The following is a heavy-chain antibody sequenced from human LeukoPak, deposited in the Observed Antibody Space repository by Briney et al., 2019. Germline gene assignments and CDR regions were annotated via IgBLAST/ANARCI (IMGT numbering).Heavy chain of an antibody. CDR1: GESLNYXX. V-gene: IGHV4-34*12. Sequence: RASETLSLTCAVYGESLNYXXXXXXXXXXXXXXXWIGDIFDGKTINYNPSLKSRVTISAATSSQQFSLNLKSVTAADTAVYFCASGAWAARLNSWAQGALVIVSS. J-gene: IGHJ4*02. D-gene: IGHD4-23*01. CDR2: IFDGKTI. CDR3: ASGAWAARLNS.